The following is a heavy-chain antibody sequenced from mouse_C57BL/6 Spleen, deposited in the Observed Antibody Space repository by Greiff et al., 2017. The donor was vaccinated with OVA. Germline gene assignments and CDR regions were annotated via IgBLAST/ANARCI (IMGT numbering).Heavy chain of an antibody. J-gene: IGHJ4*01. V-gene: IGHV5-6*01. Sequence: EVMLVESGGDLVKPGGSLKLSCAASGFTFSSYGMSWVRQTPDKRLEWVATISSGGSYTYYPDSVKGRFTISRDNAKNTLYLQMSSLKSEDTAMYYCARQRRYYGSSYAMDYWGQGTSVTVSS. CDR3: ARQRRYYGSSYAMDY. CDR1: GFTFSSYG. D-gene: IGHD1-1*01. CDR2: ISSGGSYT.